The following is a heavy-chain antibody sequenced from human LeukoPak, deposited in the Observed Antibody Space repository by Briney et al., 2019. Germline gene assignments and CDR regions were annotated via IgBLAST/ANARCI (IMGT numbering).Heavy chain of an antibody. CDR1: GFRFNSYW. CDR3: TRVREGNYGLFDS. CDR2: ITNDGRST. Sequence: PGGALRLSCAGWGFRFNSYWMEWVRPAPGGGLVWVSRITNDGRSTSFADSVKGRFTISRDNAKITLYLQMNSMSAEDTAVYYCTRVREGNYGLFDSWGQGTLVTASS. D-gene: IGHD3-10*01. V-gene: IGHV3-74*01. J-gene: IGHJ4*02.